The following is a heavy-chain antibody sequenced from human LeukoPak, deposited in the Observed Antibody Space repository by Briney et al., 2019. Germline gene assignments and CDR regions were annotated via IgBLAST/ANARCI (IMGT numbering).Heavy chain of an antibody. CDR1: GFTFTSYW. D-gene: IGHD3-3*01. Sequence: GGSLRLSCAASGFTFTSYWMSWVGQAPGKGLEWVANIKQEGSEKYYVDSVKGRFTISRDNAKNSLYLQMNTLRAEDTAVYYCARHKYYDSWGIDFDYWGQGTLVTVSA. V-gene: IGHV3-7*01. CDR3: ARHKYYDSWGIDFDY. CDR2: IKQEGSEK. J-gene: IGHJ4*02.